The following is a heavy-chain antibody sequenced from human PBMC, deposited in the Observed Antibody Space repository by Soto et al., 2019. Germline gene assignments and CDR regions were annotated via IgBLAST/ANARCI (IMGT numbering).Heavy chain of an antibody. Sequence: QVQFVQSGAEEKKPGASVKVSCKASGYIFPNYAIHWVRQAPGQRLEWMGWINPAHGNTKYSQNFQGRVTISRDTSANTAYMELSSLTSEDTAVYYCGSGPYSSGWYGAVDVWGQGTMVTVS. V-gene: IGHV1-3*05. CDR3: GSGPYSSGWYGAVDV. CDR2: INPAHGNT. D-gene: IGHD6-19*01. CDR1: GYIFPNYA. J-gene: IGHJ3*01.